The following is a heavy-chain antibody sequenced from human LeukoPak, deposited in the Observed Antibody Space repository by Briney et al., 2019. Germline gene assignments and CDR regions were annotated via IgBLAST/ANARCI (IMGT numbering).Heavy chain of an antibody. CDR1: GAFIDTTSYY. J-gene: IGHJ4*02. CDR3: AIDYGDYPDY. V-gene: IGHV4-39*01. CDR2: IYYSGDT. Sequence: PSETLSLTCAVSGAFIDTTSYYCGWIRPPPGKGLEWIGSIYYSGDTHYNPSLKSRVTISADTSKNQFSLKLSSVTAAETAVYYCAIDYGDYPDYWGQGTLVSVSS. D-gene: IGHD4-17*01.